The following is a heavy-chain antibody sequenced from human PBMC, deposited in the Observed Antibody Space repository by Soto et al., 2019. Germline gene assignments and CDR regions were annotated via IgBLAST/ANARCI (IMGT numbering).Heavy chain of an antibody. Sequence: QVQLVQSGAEAKKPGSSVKISCKASGGTFRTNAFSWVRQARGQGLERMGGVIPIFPTADYALTFRGRVTITVDESTTTTYMELSSLRSEDTATYYCARDKDRQQLGGNYYYIMDVWGQGTTVTVSS. CDR3: ARDKDRQQLGGNYYYIMDV. J-gene: IGHJ6*02. CDR1: GGTFRTNA. V-gene: IGHV1-69*12. CDR2: VIPIFPTA. D-gene: IGHD3-3*02.